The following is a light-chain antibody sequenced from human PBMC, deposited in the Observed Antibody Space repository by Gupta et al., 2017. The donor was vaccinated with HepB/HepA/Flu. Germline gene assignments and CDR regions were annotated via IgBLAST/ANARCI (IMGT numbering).Light chain of an antibody. CDR3: QQRNNWPLT. J-gene: IGKJ4*01. CDR1: QTVRSY. CDR2: ETS. Sequence: EVVLTQSPATLSLSPGEGATLSCRASQTVRSYLVWYQQKPGQTPRLLMYETSNRASGIPARFSGSGSGTDFTLTISSLEPEDFAVYYCQQRNNWPLTFGGGTKVEIK. V-gene: IGKV3-11*01.